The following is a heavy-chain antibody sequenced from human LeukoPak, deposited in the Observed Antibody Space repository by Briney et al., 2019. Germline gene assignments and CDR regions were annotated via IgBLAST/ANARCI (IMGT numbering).Heavy chain of an antibody. V-gene: IGHV3-30*03. D-gene: IGHD6-13*01. CDR3: ARAYSSSWYHYYGMDV. Sequence: PGGSLRLSCAASGFTFSSYSMNWVRQAPGKGLEWVAVISYDGSNKYYADSVKGRFTISRDNSKNTLYLQMNSLRAEDTAVYYCARAYSSSWYHYYGMDVWGQGTTVTVSS. CDR1: GFTFSSYS. CDR2: ISYDGSNK. J-gene: IGHJ6*02.